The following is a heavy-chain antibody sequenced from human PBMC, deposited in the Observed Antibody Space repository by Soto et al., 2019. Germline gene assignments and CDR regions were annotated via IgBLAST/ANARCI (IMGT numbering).Heavy chain of an antibody. V-gene: IGHV4-34*01. CDR2: INHSGSS. CDR1: GGSFSDFY. CDR3: GPRGAVADPRGY. J-gene: IGHJ4*02. Sequence: NPSETLSLTCAVYGGSFSDFYWTWIRQLPGKGLEWIGEINHSGSSNYNPSLKSRVAISVDTSKNQFSLNLRSVTAADTAVYYCGPRGAVADPRGYWGQGTLVTVS. D-gene: IGHD6-19*01.